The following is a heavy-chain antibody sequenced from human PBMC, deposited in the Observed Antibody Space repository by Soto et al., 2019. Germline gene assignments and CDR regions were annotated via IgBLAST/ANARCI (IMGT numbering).Heavy chain of an antibody. CDR3: ARALKDSIMAHHAFDI. CDR1: GYIFTSHW. CDR2: IYPGDSDT. Sequence: GESLKISCKGSGYIFTSHWIGWVRQMPGKGLEWLGIIYPGDSDTRYSPSFQGQVTISADKSITTAYLRWSSLKASDTAFYYCARALKDSIMAHHAFDIWGQGTMVTVSS. J-gene: IGHJ3*02. V-gene: IGHV5-51*01. D-gene: IGHD3-16*01.